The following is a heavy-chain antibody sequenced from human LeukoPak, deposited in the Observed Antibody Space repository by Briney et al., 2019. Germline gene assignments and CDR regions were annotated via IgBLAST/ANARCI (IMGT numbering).Heavy chain of an antibody. D-gene: IGHD1-26*01. CDR2: IKEDGSET. V-gene: IGHV3-7*01. CDR1: GFTLSGYW. Sequence: GGSLRLSCAASGFTLSGYWMSWVRQAPGKGLEWVANIKEDGSETYYVDSVKGRFTISRDNAKNSLYLHMNSLTAEDTAMYYCARDWVAGAPFDAFDIWGQGTMVSVPS. CDR3: ARDWVAGAPFDAFDI. J-gene: IGHJ3*02.